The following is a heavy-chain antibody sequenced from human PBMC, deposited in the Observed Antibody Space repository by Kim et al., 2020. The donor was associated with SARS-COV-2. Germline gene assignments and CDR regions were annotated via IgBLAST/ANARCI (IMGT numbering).Heavy chain of an antibody. Sequence: FQGRVTITRDTSASTGYMELSSLRSEDTAVYYCAREPICSGGSCHNWFDPWGQGTLVTVSS. V-gene: IGHV1-3*01. D-gene: IGHD2-15*01. J-gene: IGHJ5*02. CDR3: AREPICSGGSCHNWFDP.